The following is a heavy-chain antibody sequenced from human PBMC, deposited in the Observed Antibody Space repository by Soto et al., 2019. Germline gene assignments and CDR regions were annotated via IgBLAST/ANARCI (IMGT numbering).Heavy chain of an antibody. Sequence: GESLKISCAASGFTFSSYEMNWVRQAPGKGLEWVSYISSSGSTIYYADSVKGRFTISRDNAKNSLYLQMNSLRAEDTAVYYCARWVAAAVDDAFDIWGQGTMVTVSS. CDR2: ISSSGSTI. V-gene: IGHV3-48*03. CDR3: ARWVAAAVDDAFDI. J-gene: IGHJ3*02. D-gene: IGHD6-13*01. CDR1: GFTFSSYE.